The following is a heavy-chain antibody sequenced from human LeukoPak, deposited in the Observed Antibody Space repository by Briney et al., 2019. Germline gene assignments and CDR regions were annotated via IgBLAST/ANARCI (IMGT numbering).Heavy chain of an antibody. Sequence: ASVTVSCKASGYTFTIYYMHWVRQAPGQGLEWMGIINPSGGSTSYAQKFQGRVTMTRDMSTSTVYMELSSLRSEDTAVYYCARENVQGIAGYWGQGTLVTVSS. CDR2: INPSGGST. V-gene: IGHV1-46*01. CDR3: ARENVQGIAGY. J-gene: IGHJ4*02. D-gene: IGHD6-13*01. CDR1: GYTFTIYY.